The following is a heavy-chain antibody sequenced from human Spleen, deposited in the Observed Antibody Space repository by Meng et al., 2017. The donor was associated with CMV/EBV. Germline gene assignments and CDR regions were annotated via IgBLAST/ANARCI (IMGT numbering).Heavy chain of an antibody. CDR1: GFRFSGYT. CDR2: LTSGGGA. D-gene: IGHD2-15*01. CDR3: AKDTPPRYCSGGSCYSGDYYYYGMDV. V-gene: IGHV3-23*01. Sequence: GGSLRLSCTASGFRFSGYTMTWVRQAPGGGLEWVSTLTSGGGAFYADSVKGRFTISRDNSKSTLYLQMNSLRAEDTAVYYCAKDTPPRYCSGGSCYSGDYYYYGMDVWGQGTTVTVSS. J-gene: IGHJ6*02.